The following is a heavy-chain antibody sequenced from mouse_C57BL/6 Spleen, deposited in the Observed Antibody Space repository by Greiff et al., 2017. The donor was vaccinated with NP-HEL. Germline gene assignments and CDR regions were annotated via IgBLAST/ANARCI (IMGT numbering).Heavy chain of an antibody. CDR1: GYTFTDYE. Sequence: QVQLQQSGAELVRPGASVTLSCKASGYTFTDYEMHWVKQTPVHGLEWIGAIDPETGGTAYNQKFKGKAILTADKSSSTAYMELRSLTSEDSAVYYCTKGGSNYGGDYWGQGTTLTVSS. V-gene: IGHV1-15*01. J-gene: IGHJ2*01. CDR3: TKGGSNYGGDY. D-gene: IGHD2-5*01. CDR2: IDPETGGT.